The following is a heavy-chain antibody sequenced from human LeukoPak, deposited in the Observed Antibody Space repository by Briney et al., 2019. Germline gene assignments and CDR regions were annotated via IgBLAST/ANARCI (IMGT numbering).Heavy chain of an antibody. V-gene: IGHV4-34*01. CDR2: INHSGST. D-gene: IGHD3-10*01. Sequence: SETLSLTCAVYGGSFSGYYWSWIRQPPGKGLEWIGEINHSGSTNYNPSLKSRVTISVDTSKNQFSLKLSAVTAADTAVYYCARARPSITMVRERSRFDYWGQGTLVTVSS. J-gene: IGHJ4*02. CDR1: GGSFSGYY. CDR3: ARARPSITMVRERSRFDY.